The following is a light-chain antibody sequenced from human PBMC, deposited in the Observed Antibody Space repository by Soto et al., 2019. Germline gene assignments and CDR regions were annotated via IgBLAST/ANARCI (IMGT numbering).Light chain of an antibody. J-gene: IGLJ1*01. V-gene: IGLV2-14*01. CDR2: EVS. CDR3: SSYTNINTRACV. CDR1: SSDIGAYNY. Sequence: QSVLTQPASVSGSPGQSITISCTGSSSDIGAYNYVSWFQQYPGKAPKLIISEVSNRPSGVSNRFSGSKSGTAASLTISGLQTEDEADYYRSSYTNINTRACVFGTGTKVTVL.